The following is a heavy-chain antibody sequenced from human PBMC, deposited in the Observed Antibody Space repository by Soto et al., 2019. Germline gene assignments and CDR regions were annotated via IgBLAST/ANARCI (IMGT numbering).Heavy chain of an antibody. CDR1: GFTFSSHA. V-gene: IGHV3-23*01. CDR2: ISGSGGST. Sequence: EVQLLESGGGLVQPGGSLRLSSAASGFTFSSHAMSWVRQTPAKGQERVSAISGSGGSTYYADSVKGRFAISIDNSVSTLYLRMNSLRAEDTAVYYCAKVLCVTIFGVVIGFACDIWGHGTMVTVSS. D-gene: IGHD3-3*01. CDR3: AKVLCVTIFGVVIGFACDI. J-gene: IGHJ3*02.